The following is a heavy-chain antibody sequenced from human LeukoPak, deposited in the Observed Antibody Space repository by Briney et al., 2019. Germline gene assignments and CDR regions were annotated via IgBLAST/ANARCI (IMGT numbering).Heavy chain of an antibody. Sequence: SETLSLTCAVYGGSFNGYYWSWIRQPPGKGLEWIGEINHSGSTNCNPSLKSRVTISVDTSKNQFSLKLSSVTAADTAVYYCARGVGYSYGSDYWGQGTLVTVSS. CDR1: GGSFNGYY. D-gene: IGHD5-18*01. CDR2: INHSGST. J-gene: IGHJ4*02. CDR3: ARGVGYSYGSDY. V-gene: IGHV4-34*01.